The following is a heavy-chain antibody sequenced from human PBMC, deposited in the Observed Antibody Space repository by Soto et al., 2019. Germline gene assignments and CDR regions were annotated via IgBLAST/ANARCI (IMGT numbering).Heavy chain of an antibody. CDR2: INPNSGGT. CDR1: GYTFTGYY. CDR3: ASMADATTVTTIGLGGMDV. Sequence: ASVKVSCKASGYTFTGYYMHWVRQAPGQGLEWMGWINPNSGGTNYAQKFQGWVTMTRDTSISTAYMELSRLRSDDTAVYYCASMADATTVTTIGLGGMDVWGQGTTVTVSS. D-gene: IGHD4-4*01. J-gene: IGHJ6*02. V-gene: IGHV1-2*04.